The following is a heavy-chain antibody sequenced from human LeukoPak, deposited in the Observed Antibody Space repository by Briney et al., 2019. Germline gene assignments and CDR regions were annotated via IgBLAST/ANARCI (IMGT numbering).Heavy chain of an antibody. CDR2: ISGSGGST. D-gene: IGHD3-9*01. CDR1: GFTFSSLA. J-gene: IGHJ4*02. CDR3: AKADYDILTGSDY. Sequence: GGSLRLSCAASGFTFSSLAMNWVRQAPGKGLEWVSAISGSGGSTYYADSVKGRFTISRDNSKNTLYLQMNSLRVEDTAVYYCAKADYDILTGSDYWGQGTLVTVSS. V-gene: IGHV3-23*01.